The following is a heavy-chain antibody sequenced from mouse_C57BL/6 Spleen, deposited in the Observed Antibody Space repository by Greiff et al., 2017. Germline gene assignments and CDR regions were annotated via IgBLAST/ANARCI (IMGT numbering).Heavy chain of an antibody. CDR2: LDPSDSYT. CDR3: ARRGPYYYGSSYWYFDV. Sequence: QVQLQQPGAELVMPGASVKLSCKASGYTFTSYWMHWVKQRPGQGLEWIGELDPSDSYTNYNQKFKGKSTLTVDKSSSTAYMQLSSLTSEDAAVYSCARRGPYYYGSSYWYFDVWGTGTTVTVSS. J-gene: IGHJ1*03. D-gene: IGHD1-1*01. V-gene: IGHV1-69*01. CDR1: GYTFTSYW.